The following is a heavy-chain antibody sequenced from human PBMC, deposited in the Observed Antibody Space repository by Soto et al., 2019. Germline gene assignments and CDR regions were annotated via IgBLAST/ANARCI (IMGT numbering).Heavy chain of an antibody. CDR3: ARRGDYSNYYFDY. Sequence: QVQLVQSGAEVKKPGSSVKVSCKASGGTFSSYAISWVRQAPGQGVEWMGGIIPIFGTANYAQKFQGRVTITADKSTSTAYMELSSLRSEDTAVYYSARRGDYSNYYFDYWGQGTLVTVSS. J-gene: IGHJ4*02. V-gene: IGHV1-69*06. CDR1: GGTFSSYA. D-gene: IGHD4-4*01. CDR2: IIPIFGTA.